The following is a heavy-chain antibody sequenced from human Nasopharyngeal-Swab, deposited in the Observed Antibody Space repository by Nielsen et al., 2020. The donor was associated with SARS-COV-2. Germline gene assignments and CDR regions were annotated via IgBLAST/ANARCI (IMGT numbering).Heavy chain of an antibody. CDR2: INHRGST. J-gene: IGHJ4*02. V-gene: IGHV4-34*01. Sequence: WILQPPGKGLEWIGEINHRGSTNYNPSLKSRVTISVDTSKNQFSLKLSSVTAADTAVYYCARIEDCSSTSCYDYFDYWDQGTLVTVSS. CDR3: ARIEDCSSTSCYDYFDY. D-gene: IGHD2-2*01.